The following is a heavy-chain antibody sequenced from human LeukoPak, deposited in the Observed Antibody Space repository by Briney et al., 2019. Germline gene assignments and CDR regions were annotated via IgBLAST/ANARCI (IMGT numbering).Heavy chain of an antibody. CDR3: ARGFWYYDILTGYLH. Sequence: GGSLRLSCAASGFTFSSYEMNWVRQAPGKGLEWVSYISSSGSTIYYADSVKGRFTISRGNAKNSLYLQMNSLRAEDTAVYYCARGFWYYDILTGYLHWGQGTLVTVSS. D-gene: IGHD3-9*01. V-gene: IGHV3-48*03. CDR1: GFTFSSYE. J-gene: IGHJ4*02. CDR2: ISSSGSTI.